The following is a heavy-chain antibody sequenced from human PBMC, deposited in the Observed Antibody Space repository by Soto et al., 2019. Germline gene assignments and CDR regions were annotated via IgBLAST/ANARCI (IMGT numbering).Heavy chain of an antibody. J-gene: IGHJ4*02. CDR2: ISSSGTTI. CDR1: RFTFSSYQ. D-gene: IGHD3-9*01. Sequence: EVQLVESGGGLVQPGGSLRLSCTASRFTFSSYQMNWVRQAPGKGLEWVSYISSSGTTIYYADSVKGRFTISRDNAKNSLFLQMNSLRAEDTAVYYCAGFGWLFSKVDYWGQGTLVTVSS. V-gene: IGHV3-48*03. CDR3: AGFGWLFSKVDY.